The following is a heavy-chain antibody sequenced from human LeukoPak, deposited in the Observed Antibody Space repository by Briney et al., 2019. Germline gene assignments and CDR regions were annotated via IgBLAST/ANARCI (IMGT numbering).Heavy chain of an antibody. Sequence: ASVKVSCKASGYTFTCYAMHWVRQAPGQRLEWMGWINAGNGNTKYSQKFQGRVTITRDTSASTAYMELSSLRSEDTAVYYCAVSLGYYGSGSYLPLDYYYYGMDVWGQGTTVTVSS. D-gene: IGHD3-10*01. CDR3: AVSLGYYGSGSYLPLDYYYYGMDV. CDR2: INAGNGNT. CDR1: GYTFTCYA. J-gene: IGHJ6*02. V-gene: IGHV1-3*01.